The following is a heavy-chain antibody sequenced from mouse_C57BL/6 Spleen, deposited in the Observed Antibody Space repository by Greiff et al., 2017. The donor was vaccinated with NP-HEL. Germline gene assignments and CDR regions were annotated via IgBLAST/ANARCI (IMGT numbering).Heavy chain of an antibody. D-gene: IGHD1-1*01. Sequence: EVQVVESGGDLVKPGGSLKLSCAASGFTFSSYGMSWVRQTPDKRLEWVATISSGGSYTYYLDSVKGRFTISRDNAKNTLYLQMSSLKSEDTAMYYCARDGSSYVRGYFDVWGTGTTVTVSS. V-gene: IGHV5-6*01. CDR3: ARDGSSYVRGYFDV. J-gene: IGHJ1*03. CDR2: ISSGGSYT. CDR1: GFTFSSYG.